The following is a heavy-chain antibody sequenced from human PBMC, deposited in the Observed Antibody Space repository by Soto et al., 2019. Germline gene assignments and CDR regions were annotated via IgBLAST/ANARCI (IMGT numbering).Heavy chain of an antibody. Sequence: GGSLRLSCSASGFTFSSYAMHWVRQAPGKGLEWVAVIAYDGRNKYYADSVKGRFTISRDNSKNTLYLQMNSLRIEDTAGYYCARELERGFDVWGQGTLVTFSS. V-gene: IGHV3-30*04. J-gene: IGHJ4*02. CDR1: GFTFSSYA. CDR2: IAYDGRNK. D-gene: IGHD1-1*01. CDR3: ARELERGFDV.